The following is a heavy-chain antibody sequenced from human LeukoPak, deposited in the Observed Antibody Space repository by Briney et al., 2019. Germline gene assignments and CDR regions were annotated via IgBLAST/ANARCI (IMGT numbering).Heavy chain of an antibody. CDR2: ISGSGRNT. CDR3: VYGGSYYVA. Sequence: GGSLRLSCAASGFTFSSYAMSWVRQAPGKGLEWLSAISGSGRNTYYADSVKGRFTISRDNAKNSLYLQINSLRAEDAALYYCVYGGSYYVAWGQGTLVTVSS. J-gene: IGHJ5*02. D-gene: IGHD1-26*01. CDR1: GFTFSSYA. V-gene: IGHV3-23*01.